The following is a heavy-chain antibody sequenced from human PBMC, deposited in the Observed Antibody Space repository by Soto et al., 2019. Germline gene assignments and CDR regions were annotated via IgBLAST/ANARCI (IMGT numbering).Heavy chain of an antibody. Sequence: SETLSLTCAISGAPITWGDYSWNWIRQPPGKGLEWIGYIFHGGSTYYNPSLRSRVTISVDRSRTQFSLKMSSVTAADTAVYYCARASGDYGNYFFDSWGQGILVTVSS. CDR3: ARASGDYGNYFFDS. J-gene: IGHJ4*02. V-gene: IGHV4-30-2*01. CDR1: GAPITWGDYS. D-gene: IGHD4-17*01. CDR2: IFHGGST.